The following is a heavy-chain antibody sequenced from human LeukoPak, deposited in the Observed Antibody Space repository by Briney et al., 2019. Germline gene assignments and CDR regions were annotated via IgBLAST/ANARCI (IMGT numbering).Heavy chain of an antibody. CDR3: AKGSEYSSSLLDY. Sequence: SGGSLRLSCAASGFTFSSYAMSWVRQAPGKGLEWVSAISGSGGSTYYADSMKGRFTISRDNSKNTLYLQMNSLRPEDTAVYYSAKGSEYSSSLLDYWGQGTLVTVSS. J-gene: IGHJ4*02. CDR2: ISGSGGST. CDR1: GFTFSSYA. V-gene: IGHV3-23*01. D-gene: IGHD6-6*01.